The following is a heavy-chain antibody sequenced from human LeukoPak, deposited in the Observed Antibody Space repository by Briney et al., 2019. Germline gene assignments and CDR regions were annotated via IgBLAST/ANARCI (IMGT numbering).Heavy chain of an antibody. Sequence: SETLPLTCTVSGGSISSYYWSWIRQPPGKGLEWIGYIYYSGGTNYNPSLKSRVTISVDTSKNQFSLKLSSVTAADTAVYYCARGPGFFDLWGRGTLVTVSS. CDR1: GGSISSYY. CDR3: ARGPGFFDL. V-gene: IGHV4-59*01. CDR2: IYYSGGT. D-gene: IGHD1-14*01. J-gene: IGHJ2*01.